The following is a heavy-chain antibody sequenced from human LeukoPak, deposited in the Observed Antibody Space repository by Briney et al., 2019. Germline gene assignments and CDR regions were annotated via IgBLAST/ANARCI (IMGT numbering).Heavy chain of an antibody. CDR3: ARAETGYGDYLDY. Sequence: GGSLRLSCAASGFTVSSNYMSWVRQAPGKGLEWVSVIYSGGSTYYADSVKGRFTISRDNSKNTLYLQMNSLRAEDTAVYYCARAETGYGDYLDYWGQGTLVTVSS. CDR1: GFTVSSNY. D-gene: IGHD4-17*01. V-gene: IGHV3-53*01. CDR2: IYSGGST. J-gene: IGHJ4*02.